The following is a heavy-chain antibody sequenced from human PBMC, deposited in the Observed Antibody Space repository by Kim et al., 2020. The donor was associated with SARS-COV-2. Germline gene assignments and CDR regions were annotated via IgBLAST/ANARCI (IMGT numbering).Heavy chain of an antibody. Sequence: GGSLRLSCAASGFTFSGSAMHWVRQASGKGLEWVGRIRSKANSYATAYAASVKGRFTISRDDSKNTAYLQMNSLKTEDTAVYYCTRPSSSGKGGYWGQGTLVTVSS. J-gene: IGHJ4*02. CDR3: TRPSSSGKGGY. CDR2: IRSKANSYAT. D-gene: IGHD3-22*01. CDR1: GFTFSGSA. V-gene: IGHV3-73*01.